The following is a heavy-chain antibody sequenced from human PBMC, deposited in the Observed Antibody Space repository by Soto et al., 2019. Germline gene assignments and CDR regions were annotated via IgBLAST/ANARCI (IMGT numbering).Heavy chain of an antibody. D-gene: IGHD3-3*01. J-gene: IGHJ5*02. V-gene: IGHV4-59*01. CDR2: IYYSGST. Sequence: PSETLSLTCTVSGGSISSYYWSWIRQPPGKGLEWIGYIYYSGSTNYNPSLKSRVTISVDTSKNQFSRKLSSVTAADTAVYYCARRVSFGVVGFGDWFDPWGQGTLVTVSS. CDR3: ARRVSFGVVGFGDWFDP. CDR1: GGSISSYY.